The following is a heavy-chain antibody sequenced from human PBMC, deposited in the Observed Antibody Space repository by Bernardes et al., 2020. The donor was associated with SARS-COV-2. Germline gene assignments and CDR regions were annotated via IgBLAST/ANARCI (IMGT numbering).Heavy chain of an antibody. CDR3: ASVSHHFYAMDV. V-gene: IGHV4-59*01. J-gene: IGHJ6*02. Sequence: SETLSLTCTVSGYSMSSYYWSWIRQSPGKGLEWLGYIYHSGGFSYNPSLKSRITMSVDTSKNQVSLKLTSVTAADTAVYYCASVSHHFYAMDVWGRGTTVTVSS. CDR2: IYHSGGF. CDR1: GYSMSSYY.